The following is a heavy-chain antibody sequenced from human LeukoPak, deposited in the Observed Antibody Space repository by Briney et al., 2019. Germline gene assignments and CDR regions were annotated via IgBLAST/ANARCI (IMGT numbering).Heavy chain of an antibody. CDR3: ARDRFYAFEI. Sequence: GGSLRLPCAASGFTLSTYSLNWVRQAPGKGLERISYISGSSSTIYCADSMKGRFTISRDNAKNSLYLQMNSLRDEDTAVYFCARDRFYAFEICGQGTMVTVSS. CDR2: ISGSSSTI. CDR1: GFTLSTYS. V-gene: IGHV3-48*02. J-gene: IGHJ3*02.